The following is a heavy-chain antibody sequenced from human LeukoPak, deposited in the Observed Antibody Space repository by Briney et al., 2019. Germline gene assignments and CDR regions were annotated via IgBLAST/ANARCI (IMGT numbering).Heavy chain of an antibody. CDR3: ARDSPYDFWSGYYFDY. V-gene: IGHV4-39*07. Sequence: SETLSLTCTVSGGSISSSSYYWGWIRQPPGKGLEWIGSIYYSGSTNYNPSLKSRVTISVDTSKNQFSLKLSSVTAADTAVYYCARDSPYDFWSGYYFDYWGQGTLVTVSS. CDR2: IYYSGST. J-gene: IGHJ4*02. D-gene: IGHD3-3*01. CDR1: GGSISSSSYY.